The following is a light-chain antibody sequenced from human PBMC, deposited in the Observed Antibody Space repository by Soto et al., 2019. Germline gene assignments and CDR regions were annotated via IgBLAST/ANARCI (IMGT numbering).Light chain of an antibody. CDR1: QSIGNR. J-gene: IGKJ1*01. CDR3: QHYGGMWA. Sequence: DIQMTQSPSTLSASVGDRVTITCRASQSIGNRLAWYQQKPGKAPKVMIYDASSLESGVPSRFSGSGSGTGFTLTISRLQPDDFATYWCQHYGGMWAFGQGTKVDIK. V-gene: IGKV1-5*01. CDR2: DAS.